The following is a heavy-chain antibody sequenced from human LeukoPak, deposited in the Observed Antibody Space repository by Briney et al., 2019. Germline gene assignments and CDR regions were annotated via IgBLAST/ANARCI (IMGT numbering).Heavy chain of an antibody. CDR2: IYYSGST. CDR3: ASQRKTGEPYYFDY. CDR1: GGSISISYYY. J-gene: IGHJ4*02. V-gene: IGHV4-39*02. D-gene: IGHD7-27*01. Sequence: PSETLSLTCNVTGGSISISYYYGGWIRQPPGEGLEWIGSIYYSGSTYYNPSLKSRVTISVDTSKNHFSLDLNSVTAADTAVYYCASQRKTGEPYYFDYWGQGTLVTVSS.